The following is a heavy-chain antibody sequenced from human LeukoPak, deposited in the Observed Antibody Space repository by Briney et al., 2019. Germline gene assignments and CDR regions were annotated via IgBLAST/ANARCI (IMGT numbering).Heavy chain of an antibody. Sequence: GGSLRLSCAASGFTFSSYSMNWVRQAPGKGLEWVSYISSSSSTIYYADSVKGRFTISRDNAKNSLYLQMNSLRAEDTAVYYCARDERYGDYVSYYFDYWGQGALVTVSA. V-gene: IGHV3-48*01. CDR2: ISSSSSTI. D-gene: IGHD4-17*01. CDR1: GFTFSSYS. CDR3: ARDERYGDYVSYYFDY. J-gene: IGHJ4*02.